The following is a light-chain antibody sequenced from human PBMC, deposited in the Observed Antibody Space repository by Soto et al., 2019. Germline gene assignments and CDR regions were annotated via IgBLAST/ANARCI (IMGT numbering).Light chain of an antibody. CDR2: EGS. Sequence: QSALTQPASVSGSPGQSITISCTGTSSDVGSYKFVSWYQQHPVKAPKLMIYEGSKRPSGVSNRFSGSKSGNTASLTISGRQAEDEAYYYCCSYAGSSTLVFGGGTQLTVL. CDR3: CSYAGSSTLV. J-gene: IGLJ2*01. CDR1: SSDVGSYKF. V-gene: IGLV2-23*01.